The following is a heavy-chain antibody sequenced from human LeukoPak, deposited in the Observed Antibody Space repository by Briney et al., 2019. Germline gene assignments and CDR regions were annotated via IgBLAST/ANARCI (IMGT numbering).Heavy chain of an antibody. V-gene: IGHV4-39*01. Sequence: SETLSLTCTVSGGSISSSDYLWAWVRQPPGKGLEWIGDFYYNGVTSYDPSLKSRVTISVDTSKNQFSLNLTSVTAADTAVYHCVRRNYVSGRIDPWGQGTLVTVSS. D-gene: IGHD3-16*01. J-gene: IGHJ5*02. CDR2: FYYNGVT. CDR1: GGSISSSDYL. CDR3: VRRNYVSGRIDP.